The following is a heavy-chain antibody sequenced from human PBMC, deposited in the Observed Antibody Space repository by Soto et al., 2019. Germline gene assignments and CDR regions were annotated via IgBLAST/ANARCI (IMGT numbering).Heavy chain of an antibody. Sequence: QVQLVESGGGVVQPGRSLRLSCAASGFTFSNYAVHWVRQAPGKGLEWVAVISSDGSNKYYADSVTGRFTISRDNSKNTLYRQMNSLRAEDTAVYYCARDPFRPYCSSTSCYEDYWGQGTLVTVSS. CDR2: ISSDGSNK. CDR3: ARDPFRPYCSSTSCYEDY. V-gene: IGHV3-30-3*01. J-gene: IGHJ4*02. CDR1: GFTFSNYA. D-gene: IGHD2-2*01.